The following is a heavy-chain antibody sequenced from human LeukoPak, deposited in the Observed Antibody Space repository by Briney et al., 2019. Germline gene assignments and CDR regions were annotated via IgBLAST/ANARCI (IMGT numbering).Heavy chain of an antibody. CDR2: IRRDGTT. V-gene: IGHV3-74*01. Sequence: GGSLRLSCAAPGFTLSSYWIHWVRQAPGKGLVWVSLIRRDGTTSFAASVQGRFTISRDNARNTLYLQMNSLGADDTAVYYCARDAGQATPFDYWGPGTLVTVSS. CDR3: ARDAGQATPFDY. J-gene: IGHJ4*02. CDR1: GFTLSSYW. D-gene: IGHD2-15*01.